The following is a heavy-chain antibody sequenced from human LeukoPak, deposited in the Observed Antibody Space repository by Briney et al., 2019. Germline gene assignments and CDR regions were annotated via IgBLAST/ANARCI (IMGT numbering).Heavy chain of an antibody. J-gene: IGHJ4*02. CDR3: ARAQWRRPDY. CDR2: IKQDGSET. V-gene: IGHV3-7*02. D-gene: IGHD5-12*01. CDR1: GFSFSNYW. Sequence: GGSLRLSCAAFGFSFSNYWMSWVRQAPGKGLEWVATIKQDGSETDYVDSVKGRFTISRDNGRNSLYLQMNSLRAEDTAVYYCARAQWRRPDYWGQGTLVTVSS.